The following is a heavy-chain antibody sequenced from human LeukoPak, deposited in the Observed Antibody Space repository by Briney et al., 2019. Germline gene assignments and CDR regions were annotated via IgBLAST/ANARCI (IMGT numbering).Heavy chain of an antibody. CDR2: ISSSSTYI. D-gene: IGHD4-17*01. CDR1: GFTFSSYS. Sequence: GGSLRLSCAASGFTFSSYSMNWVRQAPGKGLEWVSSISSSSTYIYYADSVKGRFTVSRDNAKNSLYLQMNSLRAEDTAVYYCTRENCDYGDYGWGQGTLVTVSS. CDR3: TRENCDYGDYG. J-gene: IGHJ4*02. V-gene: IGHV3-21*01.